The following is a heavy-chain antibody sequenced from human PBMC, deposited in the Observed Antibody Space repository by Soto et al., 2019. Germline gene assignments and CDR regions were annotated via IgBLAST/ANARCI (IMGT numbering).Heavy chain of an antibody. V-gene: IGHV4-4*02. CDR3: AGAAYNWNYVWGNWFDP. J-gene: IGHJ5*02. CDR2: IYHSGST. D-gene: IGHD1-7*01. Sequence: QVQLQESGPGLVKPSGTLSLTCAVSAGSISSSNWWSWVRQPPGKGLEWIGEIYHSGSTNYNPSLKSRVTISVDKSKNKFSLKLSSVNAADTAVYYCAGAAYNWNYVWGNWFDPWGQGTLVTVSS. CDR1: AGSISSSNW.